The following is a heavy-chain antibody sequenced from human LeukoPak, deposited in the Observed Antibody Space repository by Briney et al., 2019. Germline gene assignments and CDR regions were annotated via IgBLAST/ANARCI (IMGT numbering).Heavy chain of an antibody. CDR3: ARHNPPTYYYDSSKLYYFDY. Sequence: SETLSLTCTVSGGSISSYYWGWIRQPPGKGLEWIGSIYYSGSTYYNPSLKSRVTISVDTSKNQFSLKLSSVTAADTAVYYCARHNPPTYYYDSSKLYYFDYWGQGTLVTVSS. CDR2: IYYSGST. V-gene: IGHV4-39*01. J-gene: IGHJ4*02. D-gene: IGHD3-22*01. CDR1: GGSISSYY.